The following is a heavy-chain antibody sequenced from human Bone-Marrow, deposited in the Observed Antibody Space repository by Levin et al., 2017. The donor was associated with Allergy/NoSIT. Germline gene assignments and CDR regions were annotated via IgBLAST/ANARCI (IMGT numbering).Heavy chain of an antibody. CDR2: IYSVGST. J-gene: IGHJ4*02. CDR3: SSAPGFSDY. V-gene: IGHV3-66*01. CDR1: EFTVGNNY. Sequence: RAGGSLRLSCAASEFTVGNNYMAWVRQAPGKGLEWVSVIYSVGSTYYEDSVKGRFIISRDNSKNTLYLQMNSLRAEDTAVYYCSSAPGFSDYWGQGTLVTVSS.